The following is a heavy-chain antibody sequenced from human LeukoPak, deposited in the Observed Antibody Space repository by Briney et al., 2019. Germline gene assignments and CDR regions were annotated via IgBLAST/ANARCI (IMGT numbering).Heavy chain of an antibody. CDR1: GYTFTSYG. Sequence: ASVKVSCKASGYTFTSYGIGWVRQAPGQGLEWMGWISAYDGNTDYAQNLQGRVTMTTDTSTSTAYMELRSRRSDDTAVYYCARDRLDIVTTIIFDYWGQGTLVTVSS. CDR2: ISAYDGNT. CDR3: ARDRLDIVTTIIFDY. J-gene: IGHJ4*02. V-gene: IGHV1-18*01. D-gene: IGHD5-12*01.